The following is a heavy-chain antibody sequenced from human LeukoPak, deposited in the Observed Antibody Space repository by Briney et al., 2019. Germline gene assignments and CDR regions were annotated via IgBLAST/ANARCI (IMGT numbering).Heavy chain of an antibody. V-gene: IGHV4-59*01. J-gene: IGHJ4*02. D-gene: IGHD2-15*01. CDR1: GGSISGYY. CDR3: ARGMGGYCSGGSCPPDY. CDR2: IYYNGST. Sequence: PSETLSLTCIVSGGSISGYYWSWIRQPAGKGLEWIGYIYYNGSTNYNPSLKSRVTISVDTSKNQFSLKLSSVTAADTAVYYCARGMGGYCSGGSCPPDYWGQGTLVTVSS.